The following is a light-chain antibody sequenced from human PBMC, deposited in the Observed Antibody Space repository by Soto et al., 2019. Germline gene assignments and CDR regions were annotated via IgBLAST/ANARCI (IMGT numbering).Light chain of an antibody. CDR3: SSYTTSSTYV. CDR1: SSDVGAYNY. CDR2: DVT. J-gene: IGLJ1*01. V-gene: IGLV2-14*03. Sequence: ALTQPASVSGSPGQSITISCTGTSSDVGAYNYVSWYQQHPGKAPKLMIYDVTNRPSGVSNRFSGSKSGYTASLTISGLQAEDEADYYCSSYTTSSTYVFGTGTKVTVL.